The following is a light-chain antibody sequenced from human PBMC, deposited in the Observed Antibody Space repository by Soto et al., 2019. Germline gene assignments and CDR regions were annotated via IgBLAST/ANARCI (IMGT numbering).Light chain of an antibody. CDR3: QQYGSSSWT. V-gene: IGKV3-20*01. CDR2: GAS. CDR1: QSVSNSY. J-gene: IGKJ1*01. Sequence: EIVLTQSPGTLSLSPGERATLSCRASQSVSNSYLAWYQQKLGQAPRLLIYGASSRATGIPDRFSGSGSGTDFTLTISRLEPEDFAVYYCQQYGSSSWTFGQGTKVEIK.